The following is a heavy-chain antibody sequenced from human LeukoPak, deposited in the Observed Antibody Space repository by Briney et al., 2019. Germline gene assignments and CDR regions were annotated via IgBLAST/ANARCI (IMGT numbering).Heavy chain of an antibody. D-gene: IGHD3-10*01. CDR2: MNPNSGNT. J-gene: IGHJ4*02. CDR3: ARGGSGSYYPFDY. Sequence: GSAKASCKASGYTLTSYDTNSVRQATGQGLEWMGWMNPNSGNTGYAQKFQGRVTMTRNTSISTAYMELSSLRSEDTAVYYCARGGSGSYYPFDYWGQGTLVTVSS. V-gene: IGHV1-8*01. CDR1: GYTLTSYD.